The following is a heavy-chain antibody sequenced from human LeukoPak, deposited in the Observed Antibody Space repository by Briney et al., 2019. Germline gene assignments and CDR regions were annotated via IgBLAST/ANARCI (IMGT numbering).Heavy chain of an antibody. CDR3: AKGPGTTGNYYMDV. CDR1: GFTFSSYG. V-gene: IGHV3-30*02. J-gene: IGHJ6*03. Sequence: GGSLRLSCAASGFTFSSYGMYWLRQAPGKGLEWVAFIRYDGSNKYYADSVKGRFTISRDNSKNTLYLEMNSLRVEDTAVYFCAKGPGTTGNYYMDVWGKGTTVTVSS. CDR2: IRYDGSNK. D-gene: IGHD1-7*01.